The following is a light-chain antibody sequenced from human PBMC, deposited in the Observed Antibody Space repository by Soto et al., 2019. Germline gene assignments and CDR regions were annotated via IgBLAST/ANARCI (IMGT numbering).Light chain of an antibody. CDR3: QQYNNWPSST. CDR2: GAS. Sequence: EIVMTQSPATLSVSPGERATLSCRASQSVYSNLAWYQQKPGQAPRLLISGASTWATGIPARCSGSGSGTEFTLTISILQSEDLAVYYCQQYNNWPSSTFGQGTKLEIK. V-gene: IGKV3-15*01. J-gene: IGKJ2*01. CDR1: QSVYSN.